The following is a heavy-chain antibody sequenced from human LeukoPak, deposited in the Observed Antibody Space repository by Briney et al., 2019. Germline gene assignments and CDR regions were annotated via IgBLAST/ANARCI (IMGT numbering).Heavy chain of an antibody. CDR1: GFTFSNHA. Sequence: GGSLRLSCVASGFTFSNHAMNWVRQAPGKGPEWVSAISGSGASTYYADSVKGRLTISRDNSKNTLYLQMNSLRVEDTAVYYCAKGAVAGPNYFDYWGQGTLVTVSS. D-gene: IGHD6-19*01. CDR3: AKGAVAGPNYFDY. J-gene: IGHJ4*02. V-gene: IGHV3-23*01. CDR2: ISGSGAST.